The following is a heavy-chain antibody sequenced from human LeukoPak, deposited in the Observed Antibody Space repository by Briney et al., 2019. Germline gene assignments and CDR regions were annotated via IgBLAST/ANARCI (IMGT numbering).Heavy chain of an antibody. CDR2: IKSKTDGGTT. J-gene: IGHJ5*02. CDR1: GFTVSSNY. D-gene: IGHD2-2*02. Sequence: PGGSLRLSCAASGFTVSSNYMSWVRQAPGKGLEWVGRIKSKTDGGTTDYAAPVKGRFTISRDDSKNTLYLQMNSLKTEDTAVYYCNPFCSSTSCYTGDDWFDPWAREPWSPSPQ. V-gene: IGHV3-15*01. CDR3: NPFCSSTSCYTGDDWFDP.